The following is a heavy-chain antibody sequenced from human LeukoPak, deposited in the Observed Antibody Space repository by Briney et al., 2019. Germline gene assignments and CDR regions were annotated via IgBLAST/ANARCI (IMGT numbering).Heavy chain of an antibody. CDR2: IYWDDEK. Sequence: SGPTLVNPTQTLTLACSFSGFSLRTSGVGVVWIRQSPGKALESLALIYWDDEKRYSPSLRNRLTITKDTSKNQVVLTMTNMGPVDTGTYFCIHLDQLERLNWGQGTLVTVSS. CDR3: IHLDQLERLN. V-gene: IGHV2-5*02. J-gene: IGHJ4*02. D-gene: IGHD1-1*01. CDR1: GFSLRTSGVG.